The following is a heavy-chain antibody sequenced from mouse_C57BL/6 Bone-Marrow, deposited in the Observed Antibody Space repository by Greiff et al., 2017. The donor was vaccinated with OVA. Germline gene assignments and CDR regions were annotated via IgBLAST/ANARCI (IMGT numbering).Heavy chain of an antibody. J-gene: IGHJ2*01. CDR1: GYTFTSYW. CDR2: IHPNSGST. D-gene: IGHD1-1*01. V-gene: IGHV1-64*01. CDR3: ARALYYYGSRESYFDY. Sequence: QVQLQQPGAELVKPGASVKLSCKASGYTFTSYWMHWVKQRPGQGLEWIGMIHPNSGSTNYNEKFKSKATLTVDKSSSTAYMQLSSLTSEDSAVYYCARALYYYGSRESYFDYWGQGTTLTVSS.